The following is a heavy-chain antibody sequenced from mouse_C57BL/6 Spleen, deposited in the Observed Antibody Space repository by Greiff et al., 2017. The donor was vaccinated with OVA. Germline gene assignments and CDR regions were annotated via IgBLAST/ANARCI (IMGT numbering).Heavy chain of an antibody. CDR1: GYTFTSYW. CDR2: IYPGSGST. J-gene: IGHJ3*01. CDR3: AREGTGSVAY. Sequence: VQLQQSGAELVKPGASVKMSCKASGYTFTSYWITWVKQRPGQGLEWIGDIYPGSGSTNYNEKFKSKATLTVDTSSSTAYMQLSSRTSEDSAVYYCAREGTGSVAYWGQGTLVTVSA. D-gene: IGHD4-1*01. V-gene: IGHV1-55*01.